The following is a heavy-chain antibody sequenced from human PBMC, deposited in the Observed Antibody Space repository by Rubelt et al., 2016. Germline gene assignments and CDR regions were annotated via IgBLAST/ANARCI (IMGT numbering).Heavy chain of an antibody. J-gene: IGHJ4*02. V-gene: IGHV4-4*08. D-gene: IGHD6-13*01. CDR1: GDSLTGYI. CDR2: IYPSGTT. CDR3: ARHSAVPLAAAGHFDY. Sequence: QVQLQESGPGLVKPWETLSLICTVSGDSLTGYIYAWIRQSPGKGLEWVGYIYPSGTTDYKPSLKSRVTMSIDTSKTQFSLKLRSVTAADTAVYYCARHSAVPLAAAGHFDYWGQGTLVTVSS.